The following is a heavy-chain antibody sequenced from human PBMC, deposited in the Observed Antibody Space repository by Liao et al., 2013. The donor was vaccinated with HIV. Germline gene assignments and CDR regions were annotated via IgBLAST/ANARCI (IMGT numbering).Heavy chain of an antibody. CDR3: ATDSSGWVGH. V-gene: IGHV4-4*07. CDR1: GGSFTTYY. D-gene: IGHD6-19*01. CDR2: VYTSGS. Sequence: QLQLQESGPGLLKPSETLSLTCSVSGGSFTTYYWSWIRHPAGKGLEWIGRVYTSGSIYNPSLKRRVIMSVDRFKSQFSLKLTSVTAADTAVYYCATDSSGWVGHWGQGTLVTVSS. J-gene: IGHJ5*02.